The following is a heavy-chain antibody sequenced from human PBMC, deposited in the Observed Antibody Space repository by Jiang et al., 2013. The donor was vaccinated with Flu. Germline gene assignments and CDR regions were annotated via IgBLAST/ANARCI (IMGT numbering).Heavy chain of an antibody. CDR2: ISAYNGNT. Sequence: SVKVSCKASGYTFTSYGISWVRQAPGQGLEWMGWISAYNGNTNYAQKLQGRVTMTTDTSTSTAYMELRSLRSDDTAVYYCARSFDYDSSGYLRYWGQGTLVTVSS. V-gene: IGHV1-18*01. D-gene: IGHD3-22*01. CDR1: GYTFTSYG. CDR3: ARSFDYDSSGYLRY. J-gene: IGHJ4*02.